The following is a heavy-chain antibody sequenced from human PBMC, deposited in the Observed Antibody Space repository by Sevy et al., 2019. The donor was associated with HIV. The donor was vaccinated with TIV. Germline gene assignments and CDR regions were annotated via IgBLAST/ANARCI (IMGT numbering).Heavy chain of an antibody. CDR3: GRGAVEGVIGAFGY. CDR1: GFTFSSYA. J-gene: IGHJ4*02. V-gene: IGHV3-30-3*01. CDR2: ISYDGSNK. D-gene: IGHD3-10*01. Sequence: GGSLRLSCAASGFTFSSYAMHWVRQAPGKGLEWVAVISYDGSNKYYADSVKGRFTMSRDNSKNTLYLQMNSLRAEDTAVYYCGRGAVEGVIGAFGYWGQGTLVTVSS.